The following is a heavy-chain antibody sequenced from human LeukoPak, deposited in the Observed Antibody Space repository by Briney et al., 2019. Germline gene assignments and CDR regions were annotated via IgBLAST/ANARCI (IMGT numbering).Heavy chain of an antibody. CDR2: INHSGST. D-gene: IGHD4-17*01. CDR1: GGSFSGYY. CDR3: AGANYGDYGF. V-gene: IGHV4-34*01. J-gene: IGHJ4*02. Sequence: SETLSLTCAVYGGSFSGYYWSWIRQPPGKGLEWIGEINHSGSTNYNSSLKSRVTISVDTSKNQFSLKLSSVTAADTAVYYCAGANYGDYGFWGQGTQVTVSS.